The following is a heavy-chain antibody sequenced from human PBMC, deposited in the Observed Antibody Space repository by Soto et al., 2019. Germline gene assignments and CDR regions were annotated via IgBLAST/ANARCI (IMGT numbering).Heavy chain of an antibody. D-gene: IGHD6-19*01. V-gene: IGHV3-30-3*01. Sequence: PGGSLRLSCAASGFTFSSYAMHWVRQAPGKGLEWVAVISYDGSNKYYADSVKGRFTISRDKAKNSLYLQMNTLGADDTAVYYCARDGHSSGWNPDAFDIWGQGTMVTVSS. CDR2: ISYDGSNK. CDR3: ARDGHSSGWNPDAFDI. CDR1: GFTFSSYA. J-gene: IGHJ3*02.